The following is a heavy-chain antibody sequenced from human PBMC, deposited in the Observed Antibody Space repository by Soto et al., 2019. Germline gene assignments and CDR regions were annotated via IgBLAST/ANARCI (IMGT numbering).Heavy chain of an antibody. CDR1: GGSISRYY. V-gene: IGHV4-59*01. Sequence: SETLSLTCTVSGGSISRYYWSWIRQPPGKGLEWIGYMYNTGSTVYNPPFKSRVTISVDTSKNQFSLKLNSVTAADTAVYYCARDLWGYCGTDCYPLDVWGQGPTVTVS. D-gene: IGHD2-21*02. CDR3: ARDLWGYCGTDCYPLDV. CDR2: MYNTGST. J-gene: IGHJ6*02.